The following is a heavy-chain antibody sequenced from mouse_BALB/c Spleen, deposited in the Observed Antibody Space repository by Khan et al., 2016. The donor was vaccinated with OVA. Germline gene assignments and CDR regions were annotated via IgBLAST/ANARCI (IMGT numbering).Heavy chain of an antibody. CDR1: GYSITSGYG. D-gene: IGHD1-1*01. V-gene: IGHV3-2*02. CDR2: ISYSGST. Sequence: EVKLLESGPGLVKPSQSLSLTCTVTGYSITSGYGWNWIRQFPGNKLEWMGYISYSGSTNYNPSLKSRISFTRDTSKNQFFLQLNSVTTEDTATYDCANTDRIKYWGQGTTLTVSS. CDR3: ANTDRIKY. J-gene: IGHJ2*01.